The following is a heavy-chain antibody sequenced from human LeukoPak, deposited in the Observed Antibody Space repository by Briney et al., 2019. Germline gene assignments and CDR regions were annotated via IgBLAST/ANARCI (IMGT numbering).Heavy chain of an antibody. CDR3: ARGYYDSSGYYLIDY. D-gene: IGHD3-22*01. Sequence: GGSLRLSCAASGFTFGGYWMHWVRQAPGKGLVWVSRINSDGGRTIYADSVKGRFTVSRDNAKNTLYLQMNSLRAEDTAVYYCARGYYDSSGYYLIDYWGQGTLVTVSS. J-gene: IGHJ4*02. V-gene: IGHV3-74*01. CDR2: INSDGGRT. CDR1: GFTFGGYW.